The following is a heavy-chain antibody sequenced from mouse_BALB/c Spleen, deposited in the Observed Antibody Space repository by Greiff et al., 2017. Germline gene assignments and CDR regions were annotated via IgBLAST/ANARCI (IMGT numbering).Heavy chain of an antibody. CDR2: ISSGGSYT. CDR1: GFTFSSYT. V-gene: IGHV5-6-4*01. CDR3: TRGNGYDIGVSYFDY. Sequence: EVKLMESGGGLVKPGGSLKLSCAASGFTFSSYTMSWVRQTPEKRLEWVATISSGGSYTDYPDSVKGRFTISRDNSKNTLYLQMRSLKSEDTAMYYGTRGNGYDIGVSYFDYWGQGTTVTVSS. J-gene: IGHJ2*01. D-gene: IGHD2-2*01.